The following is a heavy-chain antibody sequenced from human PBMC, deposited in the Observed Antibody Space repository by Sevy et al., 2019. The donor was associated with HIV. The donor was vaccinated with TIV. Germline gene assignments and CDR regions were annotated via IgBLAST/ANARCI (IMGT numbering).Heavy chain of an antibody. CDR3: AREDGSRQYFQY. V-gene: IGHV3-48*03. Sequence: GGSLRLSCVASGFTFSRYEMNWVRQAPGKGLEWVSYISNSGSIIYYEDSVKGRFTISRDNAKNSLYLQMNSLRAEDTAVYYCAREDGSRQYFQYWGQGTLVTVSS. CDR2: ISNSGSII. CDR1: GFTFSRYE. D-gene: IGHD6-13*01. J-gene: IGHJ1*01.